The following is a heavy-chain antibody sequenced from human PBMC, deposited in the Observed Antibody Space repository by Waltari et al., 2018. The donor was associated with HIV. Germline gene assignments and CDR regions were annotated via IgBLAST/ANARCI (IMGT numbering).Heavy chain of an antibody. D-gene: IGHD3-3*01. J-gene: IGHJ4*02. CDR2: ISSSSTTV. Sequence: EVQLVESGGDLVQPGGSLRLSCAVSGFSFSTYSMNWVRQTPGKGLEWVSYISSSSTTVYYADSVKGRFTISRDNAKNSLYLQMNNLRAEDTAVYYCARDITLTPGPDYWGQGTLVTVSS. V-gene: IGHV3-48*01. CDR3: ARDITLTPGPDY. CDR1: GFSFSTYS.